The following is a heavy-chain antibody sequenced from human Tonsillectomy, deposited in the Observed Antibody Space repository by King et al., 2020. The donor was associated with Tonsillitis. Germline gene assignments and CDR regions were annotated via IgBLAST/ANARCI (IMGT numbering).Heavy chain of an antibody. V-gene: IGHV3-13*04. D-gene: IGHD2-8*01. CDR1: GFTLSSYD. Sequence: VQLVESGGGLVQPGGSLRLSCVASGFTLSSYDMHGVRQPTGKGLEWVSGIGASDDTYYSGSVVGRFTISRENAKNSFYLQMDSLGAGDTAVYYCAREGLVYANFDYWGQGTLVTVSS. J-gene: IGHJ4*02. CDR2: IGASDDT. CDR3: AREGLVYANFDY.